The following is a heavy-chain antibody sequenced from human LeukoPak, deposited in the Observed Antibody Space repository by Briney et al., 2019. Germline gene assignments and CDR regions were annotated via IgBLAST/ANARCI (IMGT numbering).Heavy chain of an antibody. J-gene: IGHJ4*02. CDR1: GFSFSVYA. V-gene: IGHV3-23*01. CDR2: ISGNSDRT. Sequence: GGSLRHSCEDSGFSFSVYAMSWVRQAPGKGLQWVSSISGNSDRTYYANSVKGRFTISRENFRNTVHLKMSSLGAEDTALYYCAKGCQDFDFWRFDRSGQGNLVIVSS. CDR3: AKGCQDFDFWRFDR. D-gene: IGHD3-3*01.